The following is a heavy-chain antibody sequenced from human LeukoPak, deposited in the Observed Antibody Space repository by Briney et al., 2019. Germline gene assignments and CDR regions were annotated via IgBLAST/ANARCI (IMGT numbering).Heavy chain of an antibody. CDR1: GFTFSSHA. CDR2: ISGGGT. J-gene: IGHJ5*02. Sequence: GGSLRLSCVASGFTFSSHAMTWFRQAPGKGLQWVSAISGGGTYYADSVKGRFTISRDNSKNTVFLQMDSLRAEDTAVYYCAKDRFGIDPWGQGTRVTVSS. V-gene: IGHV3-23*01. CDR3: AKDRFGIDP. D-gene: IGHD3-10*01.